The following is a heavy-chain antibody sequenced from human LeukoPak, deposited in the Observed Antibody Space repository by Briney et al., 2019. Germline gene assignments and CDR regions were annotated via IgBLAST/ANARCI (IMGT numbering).Heavy chain of an antibody. CDR1: GGSISSYY. J-gene: IGHJ4*02. CDR3: AAYCGTSRCSGEGLDY. D-gene: IGHD2-21*01. Sequence: SETLSLTCTVSGGSISSYYWSWIRQPPGKGLEWFGYIYYSGSTNYNPSLKSRVTMSVDTSKNQFSLKLSSVTAADTAVYYCAAYCGTSRCSGEGLDYWGQGALVTVSS. V-gene: IGHV4-59*01. CDR2: IYYSGST.